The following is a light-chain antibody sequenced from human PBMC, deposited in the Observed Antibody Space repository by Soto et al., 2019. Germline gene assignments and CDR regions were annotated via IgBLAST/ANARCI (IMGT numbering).Light chain of an antibody. CDR1: QSVSNN. J-gene: IGKJ4*01. CDR2: AAS. CDR3: QQYDNWPPLT. V-gene: IGKV3-15*01. Sequence: EIVMTQSPATLSVSPGERATLSCRASQSVSNNLGWYQQKPGQAPRLLIYAASTRATGIPARFSGSGSGTEFTPTISSLQSEDFAVYYCQQYDNWPPLTFGGGTKVEIK.